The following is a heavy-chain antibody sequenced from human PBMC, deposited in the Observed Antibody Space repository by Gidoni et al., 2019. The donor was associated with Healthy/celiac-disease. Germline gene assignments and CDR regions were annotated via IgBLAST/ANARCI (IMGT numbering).Heavy chain of an antibody. CDR1: GGSFSGYY. CDR3: ARRSSSWANQVDY. V-gene: IGHV4-34*01. D-gene: IGHD6-13*01. J-gene: IGHJ4*02. CDR2: INHSGST. Sequence: QVQLQQWGAGLLKPSETLSLTCAVYGGSFSGYYWSWIRQPPGKGLEWIGEINHSGSTNYNPSLKSRVTISVDTSKNQFSLKLSSVTAADTAVYYCARRSSSWANQVDYWGQGTLVTVSS.